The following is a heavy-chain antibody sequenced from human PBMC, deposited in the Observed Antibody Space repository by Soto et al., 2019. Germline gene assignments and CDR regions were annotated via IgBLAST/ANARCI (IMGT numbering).Heavy chain of an antibody. CDR1: GFTISSSW. V-gene: IGHV3-7*01. CDR3: ARDPSYGAIDY. D-gene: IGHD3-10*01. J-gene: IGHJ4*02. CDR2: IKQDGSEI. Sequence: GGSLRLSCAASGFTISSSWMAWVRQAPGKGLEWVADIKQDGSEINYVDSVKGRVTISRDNAKNSLYLQMNSLRAEDTAVYYCARDPSYGAIDYWGLGTLVTVSS.